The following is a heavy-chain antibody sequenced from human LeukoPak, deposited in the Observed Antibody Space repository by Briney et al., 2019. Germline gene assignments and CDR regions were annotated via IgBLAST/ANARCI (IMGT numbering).Heavy chain of an antibody. D-gene: IGHD3-10*01. CDR1: GGSFSGYY. CDR2: INHSGST. Sequence: SETLSLTCAVYGGSFSGYYWSWIRQPPGKGPEWIGEINHSGSTNYNPSLKSRVAISVDTSKNQFSLKLSSVTAADTAVYYCAREFMGQAFDIWGQGTMVTVSS. CDR3: AREFMGQAFDI. V-gene: IGHV4-34*01. J-gene: IGHJ3*02.